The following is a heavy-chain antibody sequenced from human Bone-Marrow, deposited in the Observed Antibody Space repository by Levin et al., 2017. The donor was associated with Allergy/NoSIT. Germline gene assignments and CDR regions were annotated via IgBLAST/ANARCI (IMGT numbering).Heavy chain of an antibody. CDR2: VYSEGST. Sequence: QSGGSLRLSCVASGFSVRHSYMNWVRQAPGKGLEWVSVVYSEGSTYYGDSVRDRFTISRDISKNTLYLQMDSLRVEDTALYYCVRENSAGQFFESWGPGILVTVSS. CDR3: VRENSAGQFFES. CDR1: GFSVRHSY. V-gene: IGHV3-53*01. D-gene: IGHD4-11*01. J-gene: IGHJ4*02.